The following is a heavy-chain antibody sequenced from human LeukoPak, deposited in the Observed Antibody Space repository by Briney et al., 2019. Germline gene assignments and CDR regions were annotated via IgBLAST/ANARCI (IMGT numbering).Heavy chain of an antibody. Sequence: PLETLSLTCAVYGGSFSGYYWSWIRQPPGKGLEWIGEVNHSGGTNYNPYLKSRVTISVDTSKNQFSLKLSSVTAADTAVYYCARGSGLYCSSTSCPYNYWGQGTLVSVFS. J-gene: IGHJ4*02. V-gene: IGHV4-34*01. D-gene: IGHD2-2*01. CDR2: VNHSGGT. CDR1: GGSFSGYY. CDR3: ARGSGLYCSSTSCPYNY.